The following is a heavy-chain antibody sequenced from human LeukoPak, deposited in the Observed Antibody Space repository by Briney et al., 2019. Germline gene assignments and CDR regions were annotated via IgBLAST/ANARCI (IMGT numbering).Heavy chain of an antibody. CDR1: GGTFSSYA. CDR2: IIPIFGTA. V-gene: IGHV1-69*06. J-gene: IGHJ5*02. Sequence: ASVKVSCKASGGTFSSYAISWVRQAPGQGLEWMGGIIPIFGTANYAQRFQGRVTITADKSTSTAYMELSSLRSEDTAVYYCARVDGYSSGLTSHTHNWFDPWGQGTLVTVSS. D-gene: IGHD6-19*01. CDR3: ARVDGYSSGLTSHTHNWFDP.